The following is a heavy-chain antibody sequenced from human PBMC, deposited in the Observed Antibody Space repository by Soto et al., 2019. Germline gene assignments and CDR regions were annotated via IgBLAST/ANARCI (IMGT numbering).Heavy chain of an antibody. V-gene: IGHV3-30*18. J-gene: IGHJ4*02. Sequence: QVQLVESGGGVVQTGRSLRLSCAASGFTFGYYGIHWVRQAPGKGLEWVAVISYDGSNKYYADSVKGRFTISRDNSKNTLYLQMNSLRAEDTAVYYCAKEDGSGWYYFDYWGQGTLVTVSS. CDR2: ISYDGSNK. D-gene: IGHD6-19*01. CDR1: GFTFGYYG. CDR3: AKEDGSGWYYFDY.